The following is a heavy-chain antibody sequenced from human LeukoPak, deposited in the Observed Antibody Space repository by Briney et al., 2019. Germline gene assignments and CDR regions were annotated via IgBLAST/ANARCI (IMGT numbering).Heavy chain of an antibody. V-gene: IGHV3-11*01. D-gene: IGHD6-13*01. CDR3: ANDISRWEEGSWYDGYFDY. J-gene: IGHJ4*02. CDR1: GFTFSSYS. CDR2: GSGSDTTF. Sequence: GGSLRLAYAASGFTFSSYSMSWISQAPGEGLEWVSYGSGSDTTFYYADSVKVRFTIASDNAKHSLYLQMNSLRAEDMALYYCANDISRWEEGSWYDGYFDYWGQGTLVPVSS.